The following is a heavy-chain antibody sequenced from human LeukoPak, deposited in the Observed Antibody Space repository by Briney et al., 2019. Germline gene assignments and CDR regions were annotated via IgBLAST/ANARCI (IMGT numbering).Heavy chain of an antibody. CDR3: ARFRLYSSSWSFDY. CDR2: IYPGDSDT. V-gene: IGHV5-51*01. CDR1: GYIFTSYW. J-gene: IGHJ4*02. Sequence: GESLQISCQGSGYIFTSYWIGWVRQMPGKGLEWMGIIYPGDSDTRYSPSFQGQVTISADKSISTAYLQWSSLKASDTAMYYCARFRLYSSSWSFDYWGQGTLVTVSS. D-gene: IGHD6-13*01.